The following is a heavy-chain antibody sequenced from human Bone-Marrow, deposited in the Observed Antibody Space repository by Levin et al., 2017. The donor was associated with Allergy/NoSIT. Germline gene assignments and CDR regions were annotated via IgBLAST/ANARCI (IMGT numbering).Heavy chain of an antibody. D-gene: IGHD3-22*01. J-gene: IGHJ3*02. V-gene: IGHV3-64D*06. CDR2: ISSNGGST. Sequence: GGSLRLSCSASGFTFSSYAMHWVRQAPGKGLEYVSAISSNGGSTYYADSVKGRFTISRDNSKNTLYLQMSSLRAEDTAVYYCVKPANRQWLYYYDSSGYGAFDSWGQGTMVTVSS. CDR3: VKPANRQWLYYYDSSGYGAFDS. CDR1: GFTFSSYA.